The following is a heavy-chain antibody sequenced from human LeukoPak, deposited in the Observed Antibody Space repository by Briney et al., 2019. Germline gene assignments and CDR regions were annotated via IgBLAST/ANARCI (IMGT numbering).Heavy chain of an antibody. Sequence: PGGSLRLSCAASGFTFSSCSMNWVRQAPGKGLEWVSSISSSSSYIYYADSVKGRFTISRDNAKNSLYLQMNSLRAEDTAVYYCARAPYGDYLYYFDYWGQGTLVTVSS. CDR1: GFTFSSCS. CDR3: ARAPYGDYLYYFDY. D-gene: IGHD4-17*01. V-gene: IGHV3-21*01. J-gene: IGHJ4*02. CDR2: ISSSSSYI.